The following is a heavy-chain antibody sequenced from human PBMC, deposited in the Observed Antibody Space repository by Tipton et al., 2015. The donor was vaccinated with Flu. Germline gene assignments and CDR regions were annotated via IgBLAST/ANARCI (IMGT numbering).Heavy chain of an antibody. CDR2: ISYSGST. CDR1: GGSISSSDYY. J-gene: IGHJ4*02. CDR3: ARVGDGYAYHY. V-gene: IGHV4-39*07. Sequence: TLSLTCTVSGGSISSSDYYWGWIRQPPGKGLEWIGSISYSGSTYYNPSLKSRVTISVDTSKNQFSLKLGSVTAADTAMYYCARVGDGYAYHYWGQGTLVTVS. D-gene: IGHD5-24*01.